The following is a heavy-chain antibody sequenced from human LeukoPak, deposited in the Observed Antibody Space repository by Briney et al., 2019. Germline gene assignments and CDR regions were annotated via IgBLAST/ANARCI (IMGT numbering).Heavy chain of an antibody. J-gene: IGHJ4*02. V-gene: IGHV4-59*08. CDR2: IYYSGST. CDR1: GGSISSYY. CDR3: ARQRIAAAGTGYFDY. D-gene: IGHD6-13*01. Sequence: SETLSLTCTVSGGSISSYYWSWIRQPPGKGLEWIRYIYYSGSTNYNPSLKSRVTISVDTSKNQFSLKLSSVTAADTAVYYCARQRIAAAGTGYFDYWGQGTLVTVSS.